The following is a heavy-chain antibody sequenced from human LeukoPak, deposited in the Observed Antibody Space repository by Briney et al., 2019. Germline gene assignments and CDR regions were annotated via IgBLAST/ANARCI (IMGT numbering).Heavy chain of an antibody. CDR3: ARVWSGYYVYFDY. CDR1: GGSISSSSYY. J-gene: IGHJ4*02. D-gene: IGHD3-3*01. Sequence: PSETLSLTCTVSGGSISSSSYYWGWIRQPPGKGLEGIGSIYYSGSTYYNPSLKSRVTISVDTSKNQFSLKLSSVTAADTAVYYCARVWSGYYVYFDYWGQGTLVTVSS. CDR2: IYYSGST. V-gene: IGHV4-39*01.